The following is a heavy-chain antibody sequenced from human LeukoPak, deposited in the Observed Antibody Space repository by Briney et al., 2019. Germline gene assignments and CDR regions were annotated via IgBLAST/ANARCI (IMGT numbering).Heavy chain of an antibody. V-gene: IGHV1-18*01. CDR3: ARDQSVRLLQTSSTYFKHVFAI. CDR2: ISAYNGNT. Sequence: PSVKVSCKTSGYTFTNYGISWVRQAPGLGLEWMGWISAYNGNTNYAQKVQGRVTMTTDTSTSTAYMELRSLRFDDTAVYYCARDQSVRLLQTSSTYFKHVFAIWGQGSMVTVSS. D-gene: IGHD6-13*01. CDR1: GYTFTNYG. J-gene: IGHJ3*02.